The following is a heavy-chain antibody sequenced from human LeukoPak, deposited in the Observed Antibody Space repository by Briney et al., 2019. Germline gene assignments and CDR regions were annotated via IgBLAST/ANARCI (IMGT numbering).Heavy chain of an antibody. J-gene: IGHJ4*02. V-gene: IGHV3-23*01. CDR2: ISSSGSST. CDR1: GFTFSNYA. CDR3: TKYYDFWSGHYTYDY. Sequence: PGGSLRLSCAASGFTFSNYAMSWVRQAPGKGLEWVSVISSSGSSTYYADSAKGRFTISRDNSKNTLYLQMNSLRAEDTAVYYCTKYYDFWSGHYTYDYWGQGTPVTVSS. D-gene: IGHD3-3*01.